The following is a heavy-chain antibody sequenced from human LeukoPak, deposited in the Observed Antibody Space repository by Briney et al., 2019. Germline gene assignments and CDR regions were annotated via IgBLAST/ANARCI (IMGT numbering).Heavy chain of an antibody. V-gene: IGHV4-4*07. J-gene: IGHJ5*02. CDR3: AGTRRYCSGGSCYNWFDP. CDR1: GGSISSYY. CDR2: IYTSGNT. Sequence: SETLSLTCTVSGGSISSYYWSWIRQPAGKGLEWIGRIYTSGNTNYNPSLKSRVTISVDTSKNQFSLNLNSVTAADTAVYYCAGTRRYCSGGSCYNWFDPWGQGTLVTVSS. D-gene: IGHD2-15*01.